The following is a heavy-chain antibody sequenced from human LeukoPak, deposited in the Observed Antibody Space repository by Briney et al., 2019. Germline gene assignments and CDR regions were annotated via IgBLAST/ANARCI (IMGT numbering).Heavy chain of an antibody. CDR1: GDSISSSSYY. V-gene: IGHV4-39*01. Sequence: SETLSLTCTVSGDSISSSSYYWGWIRQPPGKGLEWIGSMYYSGSTYYNPSLKSRVTISVDTSKNQFSLKLSSVTAADTAVYYCARSSSRGYDYWGQGTLVTASS. CDR2: MYYSGST. CDR3: ARSSSRGYDY. D-gene: IGHD6-6*01. J-gene: IGHJ4*02.